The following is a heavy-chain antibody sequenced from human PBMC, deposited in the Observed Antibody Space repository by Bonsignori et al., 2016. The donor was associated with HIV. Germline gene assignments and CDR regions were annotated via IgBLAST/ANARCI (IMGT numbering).Heavy chain of an antibody. CDR2: ISWNSGST. J-gene: IGHJ4*02. CDR3: ARSSVSMIAVAMDY. V-gene: IGHV3-9*01. D-gene: IGHD3-22*01. Sequence: WIRQPPGKGLEWVSGISWNSGSTVYADSVKGRFTISRDNAKNSLFLQMNSLRAEDTALYYCARSSVSMIAVAMDYWGQGTLVTVSS.